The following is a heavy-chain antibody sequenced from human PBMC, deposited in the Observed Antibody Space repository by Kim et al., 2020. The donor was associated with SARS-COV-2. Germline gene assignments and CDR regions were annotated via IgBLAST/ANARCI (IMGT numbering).Heavy chain of an antibody. Sequence: DSVKGRFTISRDNSKNTLYLQMNSLRAEDTAVYYCARDTTPKYSSSPDYGGQGTLVTVSS. J-gene: IGHJ4*02. V-gene: IGHV3-30*01. CDR3: ARDTTPKYSSSPDY. D-gene: IGHD6-13*01.